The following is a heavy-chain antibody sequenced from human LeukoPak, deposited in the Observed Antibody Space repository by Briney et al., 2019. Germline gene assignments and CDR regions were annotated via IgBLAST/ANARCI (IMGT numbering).Heavy chain of an antibody. J-gene: IGHJ4*02. CDR1: GFTFSSYS. D-gene: IGHD3-10*01. V-gene: IGHV3-30-3*01. CDR2: ISSEGGNT. CDR3: ARDVNHDRFRGFYFDH. Sequence: PGGSLRLSCAASGFTFSSYSMHWVRQAPGKGLEWVAVISSEGGNTYYADSVKGRFTISRDNSKNTLYLQLNSLRPEDTAVFYCARDVNHDRFRGFYFDHWGQGTLITVSA.